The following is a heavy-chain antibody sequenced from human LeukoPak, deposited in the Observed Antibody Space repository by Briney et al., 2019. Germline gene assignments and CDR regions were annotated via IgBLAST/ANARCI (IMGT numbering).Heavy chain of an antibody. D-gene: IGHD3-22*01. CDR1: GDSISTYY. CDR2: IYYSGST. CDR3: ARGPYYYDSSGYYLIAFDI. V-gene: IGHV4-59*01. J-gene: IGHJ3*02. Sequence: SETLSLTCTVSGDSISTYYWSWIRQPPGKGLEWIGYIYYSGSTNYNPSLKSRVTISVDTSKNQFSLKLSSVTSADTAVYYCARGPYYYDSSGYYLIAFDIWGQGTMVTVSS.